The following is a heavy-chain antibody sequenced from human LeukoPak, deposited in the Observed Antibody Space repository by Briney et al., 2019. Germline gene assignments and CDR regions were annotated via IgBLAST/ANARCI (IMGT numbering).Heavy chain of an antibody. CDR3: TRDGFGTVATGRYFDN. CDR2: IRTRAYGGTT. Sequence: GGSLRLSCTTSGFTFGDYAMSRVRQAPGKGLEWVGFIRTRAYGGTTEYAASVKGRFTISRDESKSLAYLQMNSLKTEDTAVYYCTRDGFGTVATGRYFDNWGQGTLVTVSS. V-gene: IGHV3-49*04. CDR1: GFTFGDYA. D-gene: IGHD1-26*01. J-gene: IGHJ4*02.